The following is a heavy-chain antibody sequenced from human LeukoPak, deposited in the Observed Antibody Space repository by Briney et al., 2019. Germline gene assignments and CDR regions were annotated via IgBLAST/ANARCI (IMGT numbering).Heavy chain of an antibody. CDR2: ILYDGSNK. Sequence: PGRSLRLSCAASGFTFSTYAMHWVRQAPGKGLEWVAVILYDGSNKYYADSVKGRFTISRDNSKNTLYLQMNSLRGEDTAMYYCARLKVDQLLLWGQGTLVTVSS. J-gene: IGHJ4*02. D-gene: IGHD2-2*01. CDR1: GFTFSTYA. V-gene: IGHV3-30*04. CDR3: ARLKVDQLLL.